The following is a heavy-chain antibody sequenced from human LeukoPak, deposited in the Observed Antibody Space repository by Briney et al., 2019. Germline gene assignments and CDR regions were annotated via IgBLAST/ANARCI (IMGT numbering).Heavy chain of an antibody. D-gene: IGHD3-22*01. V-gene: IGHV1-18*01. Sequence: ASVKVSCKASGYTFTSYGISWVRQAPGQGLEWMGWISAYNGNTNYAQKLQGRVTMTTDTSTSTAYMELRSLRSDDTAVYYCARDSLVVIKRNWFDPWGQGTLVTVSS. CDR1: GYTFTSYG. J-gene: IGHJ5*02. CDR3: ARDSLVVIKRNWFDP. CDR2: ISAYNGNT.